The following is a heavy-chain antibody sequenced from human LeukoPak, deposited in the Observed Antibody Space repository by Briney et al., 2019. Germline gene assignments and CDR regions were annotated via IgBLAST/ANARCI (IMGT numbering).Heavy chain of an antibody. D-gene: IGHD2-15*01. CDR1: GFTFSSYS. CDR3: ARDYCSGGSCYCNY. Sequence: PGGSLRLSCAASGFTFSSYSMNWVRQAPGKGLEWVSSISSSSGYIYYADSVKGRFTISRDNAKNSLYLQMNSLRAEDTAVYYCARDYCSGGSCYCNYWGQGTLVTVSS. V-gene: IGHV3-21*01. J-gene: IGHJ4*02. CDR2: ISSSSGYI.